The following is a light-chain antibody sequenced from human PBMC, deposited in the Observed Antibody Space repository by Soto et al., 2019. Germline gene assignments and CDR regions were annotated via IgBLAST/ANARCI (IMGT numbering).Light chain of an antibody. CDR2: CDS. Sequence: IVLTQSPCTLSLSPGERATLSCWASHSVTSRYLDWYQQKTGQAPRLLIFCDSIRDTGIPDRFSGSGSGTDLTLTISRMELEDFDVDYCQQYGSSPGTFGQGTKVEIK. V-gene: IGKV3-20*01. J-gene: IGKJ1*01. CDR3: QQYGSSPGT. CDR1: HSVTSRY.